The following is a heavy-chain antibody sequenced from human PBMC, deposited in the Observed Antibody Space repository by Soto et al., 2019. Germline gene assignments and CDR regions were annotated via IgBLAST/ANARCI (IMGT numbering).Heavy chain of an antibody. J-gene: IGHJ3*02. CDR3: AREFQTKEIVVVPAHHDAFDI. Sequence: SETLSLTCTVSGGSISSGGYYWSWIRQHPGKGLEWIGYIYYSGSTYYNPSLKSRVTISVDTSKNQFSLKLSSVTAADTAVYYCAREFQTKEIVVVPAHHDAFDIWGQGTMVTVSS. CDR1: GGSISSGGYY. CDR2: IYYSGST. D-gene: IGHD2-2*01. V-gene: IGHV4-31*03.